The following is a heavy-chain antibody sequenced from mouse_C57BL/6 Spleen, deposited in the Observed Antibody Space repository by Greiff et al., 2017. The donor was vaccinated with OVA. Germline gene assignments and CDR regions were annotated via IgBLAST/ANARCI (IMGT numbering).Heavy chain of an antibody. V-gene: IGHV1-4*01. J-gene: IGHJ2*01. CDR2: INPSSGYT. CDR3: ARETVEDFDY. D-gene: IGHD1-1*01. Sequence: QVQLQQSGAELARPGASVKMSCKASGYTFTSYTMHWVKQRPGQGLEWIGYINPSSGYTKYNQKFKDKATLTADKSSSTAYMQLSSLTSEDSAVYYCARETVEDFDYWGQGTTLTVSS. CDR1: GYTFTSYT.